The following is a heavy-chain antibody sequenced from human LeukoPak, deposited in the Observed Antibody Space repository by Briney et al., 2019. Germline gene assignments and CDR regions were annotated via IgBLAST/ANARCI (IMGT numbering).Heavy chain of an antibody. J-gene: IGHJ4*02. D-gene: IGHD5-18*01. V-gene: IGHV1-18*01. CDR3: ARGAVDTAMGDFHY. Sequence: ASVKVSCKASGYTFTSYGISWVRQAPGQGLEWMGWISAYNGNTNYAQKLKGRVTMTTDTSTSTAYMELRSLRSDDTAVYYCARGAVDTAMGDFHYWGQGTLVTVSS. CDR2: ISAYNGNT. CDR1: GYTFTSYG.